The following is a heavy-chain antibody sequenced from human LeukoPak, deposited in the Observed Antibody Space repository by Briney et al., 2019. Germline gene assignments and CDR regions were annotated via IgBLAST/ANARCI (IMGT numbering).Heavy chain of an antibody. V-gene: IGHV4-31*03. J-gene: IGHJ6*03. CDR1: GDSISSGGDS. Sequence: SETLSLTCTVSGDSISSGGDSGSSIRQHPGKGVEWIGYIYYSRSTYYNPSLKSRVTISVDTSKNQFSLKLSSVTAADTAVYYCARVDVVVPAAFYYYYYMDVWGKGTTVTVSS. CDR2: IYYSRST. CDR3: ARVDVVVPAAFYYYYYMDV. D-gene: IGHD2-2*01.